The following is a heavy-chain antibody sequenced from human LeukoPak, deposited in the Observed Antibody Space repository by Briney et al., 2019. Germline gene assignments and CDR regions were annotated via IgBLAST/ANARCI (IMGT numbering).Heavy chain of an antibody. CDR1: GGSISSSSYY. V-gene: IGHV4-39*07. CDR3: ARIEYDSNGYGFLDI. CDR2: IYYSGST. D-gene: IGHD3-22*01. Sequence: SETLSLTCTVSGGSISSSSYYWGWIRQPPGKGLEWIGSIYYSGSTYYNPSLKSRVTISVDTSKNQFSLKLSSVTAADTAVYYCARIEYDSNGYGFLDIWGQGTMVTVSS. J-gene: IGHJ3*02.